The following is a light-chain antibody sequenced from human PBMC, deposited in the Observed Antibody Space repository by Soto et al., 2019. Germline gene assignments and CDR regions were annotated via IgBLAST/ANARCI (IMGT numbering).Light chain of an antibody. Sequence: DIQMTQSPPTLSASVGDRVTISCRASQSVSGWLAWYQQKPGEAPKLLIYDASALPRGVPSRFSGSGSGTKFTLTIASLQPDDFATYYCQQYETFSGTFGPGTKVDIK. CDR3: QQYETFSGT. J-gene: IGKJ1*01. CDR1: QSVSGW. CDR2: DAS. V-gene: IGKV1-5*01.